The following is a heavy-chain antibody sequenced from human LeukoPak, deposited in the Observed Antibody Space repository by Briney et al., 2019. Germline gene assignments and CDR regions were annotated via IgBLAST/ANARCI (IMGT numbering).Heavy chain of an antibody. J-gene: IGHJ6*02. V-gene: IGHV4-34*01. Sequence: SETLSLTCAVYGGSFSGYYWSWIRQPPGEGLEWIGEINHSGSTNYNPSLKSRVTISVDTSKNQFSLKLSSVTAADTAVYYCARRRVYYYYGMDVWGQGTTVTVSS. CDR3: ARRRVYYYYGMDV. CDR2: INHSGST. CDR1: GGSFSGYY.